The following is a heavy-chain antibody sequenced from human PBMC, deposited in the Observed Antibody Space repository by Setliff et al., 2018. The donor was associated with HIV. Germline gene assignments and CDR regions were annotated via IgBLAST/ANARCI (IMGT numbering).Heavy chain of an antibody. J-gene: IGHJ4*02. CDR1: GFIFNDHS. Sequence: GGSLRLSCATSGFIFNDHSMSWVRQAPGKGLEWVSYISTRSGTIYYADSVKGRFTISRDNAKNSLYLQMNSLRAEDTAVYYCALDYYGSGSRFDFWGQGTLVTVSS. CDR3: ALDYYGSGSRFDF. D-gene: IGHD3-10*01. CDR2: ISTRSGTI. V-gene: IGHV3-48*01.